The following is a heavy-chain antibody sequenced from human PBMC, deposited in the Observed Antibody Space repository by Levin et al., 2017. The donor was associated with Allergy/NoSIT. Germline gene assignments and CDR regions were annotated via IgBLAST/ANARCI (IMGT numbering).Heavy chain of an antibody. J-gene: IGHJ6*02. Sequence: PGGSLRLSCAASGFTFSSYSMNWVRQAPGKGLEWVSYISSSSSTIYYADSVKGRFTISRDNAKNSLYLQMNSLRDEDTAVYYCARVELERWRYYYGMDVWGQGTTVTVSS. CDR2: ISSSSSTI. CDR1: GFTFSSYS. V-gene: IGHV3-48*02. D-gene: IGHD1-1*01. CDR3: ARVELERWRYYYGMDV.